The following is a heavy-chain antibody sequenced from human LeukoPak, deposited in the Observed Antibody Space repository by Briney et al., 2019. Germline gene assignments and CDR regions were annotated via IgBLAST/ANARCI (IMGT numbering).Heavy chain of an antibody. CDR1: GVSFSHYA. V-gene: IGHV3-23*01. CDR2: LRGDGET. D-gene: IGHD3-3*01. Sequence: GGSLRLSWAASGVSFSHYAMSWVHQAPTRGLEWVSSLRGDGETFYADSVKGRFTLSREDSRNTVFLQLNNLRVDDTAVYYCARASSISSADAVWWGQGTLVTVSS. J-gene: IGHJ4*02. CDR3: ARASSISSADAVW.